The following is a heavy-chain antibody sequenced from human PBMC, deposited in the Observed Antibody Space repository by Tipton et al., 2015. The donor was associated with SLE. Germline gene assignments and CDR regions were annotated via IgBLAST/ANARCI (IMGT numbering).Heavy chain of an antibody. J-gene: IGHJ3*02. CDR1: GGSISSHY. V-gene: IGHV4-59*11. CDR2: IYYSGTT. D-gene: IGHD1-26*01. Sequence: TLSLTCTVSGGSISSHYLGWIRQPPGKGLEWIGYIYYSGTTNYNPSLKSRVTISVDTSKNQFSLKLSSVTAADTAVYYCAREGGSYVGDAFDIWGQGTMVTVSS. CDR3: AREGGSYVGDAFDI.